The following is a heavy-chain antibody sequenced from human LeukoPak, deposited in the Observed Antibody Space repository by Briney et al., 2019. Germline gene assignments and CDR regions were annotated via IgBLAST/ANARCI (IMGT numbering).Heavy chain of an antibody. CDR3: AKLVNEFGPPQSADY. J-gene: IGHJ4*02. CDR1: GFTFSSYA. V-gene: IGHV3-23*01. Sequence: GGSLRLSCAASGFTFSSYAMSWVRQAPGKGLECVSAISGSGGSTYYADSVKGRFTISRDNSKNTLYLQMNSLRAEDTAVYYCAKLVNEFGPPQSADYWGQGTLVTVSS. CDR2: ISGSGGST. D-gene: IGHD3-16*01.